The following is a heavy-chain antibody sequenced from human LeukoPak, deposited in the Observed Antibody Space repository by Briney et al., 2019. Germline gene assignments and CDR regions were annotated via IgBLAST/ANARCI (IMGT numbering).Heavy chain of an antibody. D-gene: IGHD5-18*01. CDR1: GFTFSGYS. V-gene: IGHV3-21*01. CDR3: ARDQDTYGYSGGFH. CDR2: ITSNSNYI. J-gene: IGHJ4*02. Sequence: PGGSLRLSCAASGFTFSGYSMNWVRQAPGKGLEWVSSITSNSNYIYYADSVRGRFIISRDNAKNSLYLQMNSLRAGDTAVYYCARDQDTYGYSGGFHWGQGTLVTVSS.